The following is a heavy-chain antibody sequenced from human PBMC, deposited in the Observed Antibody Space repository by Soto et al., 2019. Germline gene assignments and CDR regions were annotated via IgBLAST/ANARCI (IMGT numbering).Heavy chain of an antibody. J-gene: IGHJ6*02. CDR1: GGSVSSGSYY. CDR2: IYYSGST. CDR3: ASGIEGWSQGRYYYGMDV. V-gene: IGHV4-61*01. D-gene: IGHD6-19*01. Sequence: QVQLQESGPGLVKPSETLSLTCTVSGGSVSSGSYYWSWIRQPPGKGLEWIGYIYYSGSTNYNPSLKSRVPISVDTSKNQFSLQLTAVTAADTAVYYCASGIEGWSQGRYYYGMDVWGQGTTVTVSS.